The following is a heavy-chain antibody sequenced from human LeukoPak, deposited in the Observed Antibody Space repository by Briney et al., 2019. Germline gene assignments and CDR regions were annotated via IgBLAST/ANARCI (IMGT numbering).Heavy chain of an antibody. CDR3: AMGPYDSSGYYG. CDR2: IYSGGST. J-gene: IGHJ4*02. D-gene: IGHD3-22*01. CDR1: GFTFSSYA. Sequence: PGGSLRLSCAASGFTFSSYAMSWVRQAPGKGLEWVSVIYSGGSTYYADSVKGRFTISRDNSKNTLYLQMNSLRAEDTAVYYCAMGPYDSSGYYGWGQGTLVTVSS. V-gene: IGHV3-66*01.